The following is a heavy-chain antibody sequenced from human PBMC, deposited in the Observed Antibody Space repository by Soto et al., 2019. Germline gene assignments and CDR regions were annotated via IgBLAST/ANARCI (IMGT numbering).Heavy chain of an antibody. V-gene: IGHV5-51*01. Sequence: GESLKISCRTSGYRFTSYWIAWVRQMPGKGLEWMGIIFPSDSDTRYSPSFQGQVTISADRSTSTVFLQWASLKASDTAVYFCARKDKSGYFNWFDPWGQGTVVTVST. J-gene: IGHJ5*02. D-gene: IGHD3-22*01. CDR2: IFPSDSDT. CDR3: ARKDKSGYFNWFDP. CDR1: GYRFTSYW.